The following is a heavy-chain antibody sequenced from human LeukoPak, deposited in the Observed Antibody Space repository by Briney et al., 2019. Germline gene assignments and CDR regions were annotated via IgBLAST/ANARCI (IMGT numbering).Heavy chain of an antibody. CDR3: AKDSSDFWSGSLDYYYYMDV. D-gene: IGHD3-3*01. CDR2: ISSSSSYI. J-gene: IGHJ6*03. Sequence: GGSLRLSCAASGFTFSSYSMNWVRQAPGKGLEWVSSISSSSSYIYYADSVKGRFTISRDNSKNTLYLQMNSLRAEDTAVYYCAKDSSDFWSGSLDYYYYMDVWGKGTTVTVSS. CDR1: GFTFSSYS. V-gene: IGHV3-21*01.